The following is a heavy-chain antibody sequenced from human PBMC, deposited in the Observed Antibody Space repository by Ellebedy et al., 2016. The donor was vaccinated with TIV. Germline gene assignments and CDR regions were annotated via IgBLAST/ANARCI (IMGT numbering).Heavy chain of an antibody. CDR3: ARHTGATRQFGS. J-gene: IGHJ4*02. D-gene: IGHD1-26*01. CDR2: VSYDGAKT. Sequence: GESLKISCAASGFSFSSYAMHWVRQAPGKGLEWVALVSYDGAKTYYTDSVKGRFTISRDNTIDSLYLEMNSLRVEDTAVYYCARHTGATRQFGSWGQGTLVTVSS. CDR1: GFSFSSYA. V-gene: IGHV3-30-3*01.